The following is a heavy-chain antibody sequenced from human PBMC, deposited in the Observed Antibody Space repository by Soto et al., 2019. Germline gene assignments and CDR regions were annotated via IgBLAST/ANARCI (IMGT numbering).Heavy chain of an antibody. D-gene: IGHD4-17*01. V-gene: IGHV4-31*03. CDR2: IYYSGST. Sequence: QVRLQESGPGLVKPSQTLSLTCTVSGGSISSGGYYWSWIRQHPGKGLEWIGYIYYSGSTYYNPSLKSRVTISVDTSKNQFSLKLSSVTAADTAVYYCAREGGYGDYDIHWFDPWGQGTLVTVSS. J-gene: IGHJ5*02. CDR3: AREGGYGDYDIHWFDP. CDR1: GGSISSGGYY.